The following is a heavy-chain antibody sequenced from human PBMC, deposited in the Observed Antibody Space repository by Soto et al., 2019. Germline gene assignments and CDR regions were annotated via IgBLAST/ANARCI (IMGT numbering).Heavy chain of an antibody. CDR3: AKDRDIVVVVAALQH. D-gene: IGHD2-15*01. V-gene: IGHV3-30*18. CDR2: ISYDGSNK. Sequence: TGGSLRLCCAASGFTISSYGMHGVRQAPGKGLEWVAVISYDGSNKYYADSVKGRFTISRDNSKNTLYLQMNSLRAEDTTVYYCAKDRDIVVVVAALQHWGQGTLVTVSS. J-gene: IGHJ1*01. CDR1: GFTISSYG.